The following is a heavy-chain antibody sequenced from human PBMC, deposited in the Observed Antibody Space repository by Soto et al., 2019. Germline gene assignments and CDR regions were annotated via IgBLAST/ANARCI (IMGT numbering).Heavy chain of an antibody. V-gene: IGHV3-33*01. CDR3: ARDCAGYSSGWYQRGGFDY. CDR1: GFTFSSYG. D-gene: IGHD6-19*01. Sequence: QVQLVESGGGVVQPGRSLRLSRAASGFTFSSYGMHWVRQAPGKGLEWVAVIWYDGSNKYYADSVKGRFTISRDNSKNTLYLKMNSLRAEDTAVYYCARDCAGYSSGWYQRGGFDYWGQGTLVTVSS. CDR2: IWYDGSNK. J-gene: IGHJ4*02.